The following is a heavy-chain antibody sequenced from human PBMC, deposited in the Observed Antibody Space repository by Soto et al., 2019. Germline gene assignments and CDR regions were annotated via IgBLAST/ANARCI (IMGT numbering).Heavy chain of an antibody. CDR2: IYYSGST. Sequence: QVQLQESGPGLVKPSQTLSLTCTVSGGSISSGGYYWSWIRQHPGKGLEWIGYIYYSGSTYYNPSLKSRVTISVDTSKYQFSLKLSSVTAADTAVYYCARVVADGSGDYYYYMDVWGKGTTVTVSS. D-gene: IGHD3-10*01. V-gene: IGHV4-31*03. CDR3: ARVVADGSGDYYYYMDV. J-gene: IGHJ6*03. CDR1: GGSISSGGYY.